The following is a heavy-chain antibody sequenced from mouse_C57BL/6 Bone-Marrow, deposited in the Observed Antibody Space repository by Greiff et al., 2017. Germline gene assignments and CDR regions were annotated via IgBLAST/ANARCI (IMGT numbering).Heavy chain of an antibody. J-gene: IGHJ4*01. D-gene: IGHD4-1*01. CDR2: ISSGGSYT. CDR1: GFTFSSYG. CDR3: ARPRFWDAMDY. Sequence: EVQLVESGGDLVKPGGSLKLSCAASGFTFSSYGMSWVRQTPDKRLEWVATISSGGSYTYYPDSVKGRFTISRDNAKNTLYLQMSSLKSEDTAMXYCARPRFWDAMDYWGQGTSVTVSS. V-gene: IGHV5-6*01.